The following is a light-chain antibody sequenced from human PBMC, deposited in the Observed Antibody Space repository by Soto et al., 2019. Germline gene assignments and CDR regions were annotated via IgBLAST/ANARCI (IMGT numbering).Light chain of an antibody. CDR1: RSIINW. V-gene: IGKV1-5*03. Sequence: DIQMTQLPSTLSASVGDRVTMTYRSSRSIINWFAWYQQKSGKGPKLLIYKASNLQTGVPSRFSGSGYGTDFTLTIGSLQPEDFATYYCQHSYTNPRTFGQGTKVDIK. J-gene: IGKJ1*01. CDR3: QHSYTNPRT. CDR2: KAS.